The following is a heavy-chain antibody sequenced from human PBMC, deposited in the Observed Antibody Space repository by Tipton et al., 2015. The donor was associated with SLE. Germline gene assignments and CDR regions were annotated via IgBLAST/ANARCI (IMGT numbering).Heavy chain of an antibody. CDR3: ANGLVGI. Sequence: SLRLSCAASGFTFDDYAMHWVRQAPGKGLEWVSGISWNSGSIGYADSVKGRFTISRDNAKNSLFLQMNSLRPEDTAVYYCANGLVGIWGQGTMVTVSS. CDR1: GFTFDDYA. J-gene: IGHJ3*02. V-gene: IGHV3-9*01. CDR2: ISWNSGSI. D-gene: IGHD3-16*01.